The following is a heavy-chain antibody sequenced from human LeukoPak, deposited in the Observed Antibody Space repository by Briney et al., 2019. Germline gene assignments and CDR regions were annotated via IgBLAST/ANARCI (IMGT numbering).Heavy chain of an antibody. CDR3: ARVPPRRDFDY. D-gene: IGHD1-14*01. CDR2: IYYSGST. CDR1: GGSINSSNW. V-gene: IGHV4-4*02. J-gene: IGHJ4*02. Sequence: SGTLSLTCAVSGGSINSSNWWSWVRQPPGKGLEWIGEIYYSGSTNYNPSLKSRVIISVDKSKNQFSLKLISVTAADTAVYYSARVPPRRDFDYWGQGTLVTVSS.